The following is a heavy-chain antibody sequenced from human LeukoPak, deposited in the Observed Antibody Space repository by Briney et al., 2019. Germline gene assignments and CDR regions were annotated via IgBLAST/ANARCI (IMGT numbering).Heavy chain of an antibody. CDR3: STTYGNVDTAMALGY. J-gene: IGHJ4*02. CDR1: GFTFSGSA. D-gene: IGHD5-18*01. Sequence: GGFLRLSCAASGFTFSGSAMHWVRQASGKGLEWVGRIRSKGNNYATTFAASVKGRFTMSRDDSKNTAYLQMNSLETEDTAVYYCSTTYGNVDTAMALGYWGQGTLVTVSS. CDR2: IRSKGNNYAT. V-gene: IGHV3-73*01.